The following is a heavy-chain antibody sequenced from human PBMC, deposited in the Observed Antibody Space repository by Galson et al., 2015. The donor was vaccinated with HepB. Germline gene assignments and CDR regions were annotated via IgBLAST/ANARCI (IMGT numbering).Heavy chain of an antibody. CDR3: ARDPRDIRFLEWLGTYYFDY. CDR1: GYTFTSYG. CDR2: ISAYNGNT. Sequence: SVKVSCKASGYTFTSYGISWVRQAPGQGLEWMGWISAYNGNTNYAQKLQGRVTMTTDTSTSTAYMELRSLRSDDTAVYYCARDPRDIRFLEWLGTYYFDYWGQGTLVTVSS. J-gene: IGHJ4*02. V-gene: IGHV1-18*01. D-gene: IGHD3-3*01.